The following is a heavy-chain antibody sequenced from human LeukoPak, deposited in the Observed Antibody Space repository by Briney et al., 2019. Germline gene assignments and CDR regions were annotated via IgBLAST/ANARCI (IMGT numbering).Heavy chain of an antibody. CDR1: GFTFSSYA. Sequence: TGGSLRLSCSVSGFTFSSYAMHWVRQAPGKGLEYVSAISSNGGSTYYAGSVKGRFTISRDNSKNTLYLQMSSLRAEDTAVYYCVKGRSYTASYFDYWGQGTLVTVSS. CDR2: ISSNGGST. D-gene: IGHD2-2*02. V-gene: IGHV3-64D*06. CDR3: VKGRSYTASYFDY. J-gene: IGHJ4*02.